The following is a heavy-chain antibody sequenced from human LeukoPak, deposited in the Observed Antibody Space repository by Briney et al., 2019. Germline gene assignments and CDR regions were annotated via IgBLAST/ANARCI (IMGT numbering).Heavy chain of an antibody. CDR2: IYTSGST. Sequence: SSETLSLTCTVSGGSISSYYWSWIRQPAGKGLEWIGRIYTSGSTNYNPSLKSRVTMSVDTSKNQFSLKLSSVTAADTAVYYCVREPIHIVGATISGDAFDIWGQGTMVTVSS. J-gene: IGHJ3*02. CDR3: VREPIHIVGATISGDAFDI. CDR1: GGSISSYY. V-gene: IGHV4-4*07. D-gene: IGHD1-26*01.